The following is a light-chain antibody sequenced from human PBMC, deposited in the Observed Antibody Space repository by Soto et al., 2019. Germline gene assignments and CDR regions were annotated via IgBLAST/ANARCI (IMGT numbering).Light chain of an antibody. Sequence: QTASALTAPATDRVTISCRTSQGFGSPLAWYQQTPGKPPRLLIYDGSTLQSGVPTRFSGSGSGTNFTLTISSLQAEDVATYYCQHYYGYPQCFGQGAKADI. CDR1: QGFGSP. V-gene: IGKV1-13*02. CDR3: QHYYGYPQC. CDR2: DGS. J-gene: IGKJ1*01.